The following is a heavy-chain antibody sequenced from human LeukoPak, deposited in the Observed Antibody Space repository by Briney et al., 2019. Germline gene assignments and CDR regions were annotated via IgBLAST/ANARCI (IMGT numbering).Heavy chain of an antibody. CDR2: ILNGHTV. CDR1: GFTFSAYS. V-gene: IGHV3-69-1*01. D-gene: IGHD2/OR15-2a*01. J-gene: IGHJ4*02. CDR3: VRDHLWAFDI. Sequence: PGGSLRLSCAASGFTFSAYSMNWVRQIPGKGLEWVSFILNGHTVSYADPVKGRFTISRDNSKNSLYLQMNSLRADDTAVYFCVRDHLWAFDIWGQGTLVTVAS.